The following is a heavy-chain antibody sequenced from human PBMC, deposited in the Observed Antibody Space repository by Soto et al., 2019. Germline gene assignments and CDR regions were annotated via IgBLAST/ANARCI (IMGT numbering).Heavy chain of an antibody. D-gene: IGHD5-18*01. CDR1: GWSFSGYY. Sequence: PXETLSLTCAVDGWSFSGYYWSWIRQPPGKGLEWIGEINHSGSTNYNPSLKSRVTISVDTSKNQFSLKLSSVTAADTAVYYCAREAGDTAMEYFDYWGQGTLVTVSS. CDR2: INHSGST. V-gene: IGHV4-34*01. J-gene: IGHJ4*02. CDR3: AREAGDTAMEYFDY.